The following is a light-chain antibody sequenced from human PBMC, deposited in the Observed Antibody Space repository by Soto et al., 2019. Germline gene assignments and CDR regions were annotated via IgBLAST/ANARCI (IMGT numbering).Light chain of an antibody. CDR2: DAS. CDR3: QHYNSYSEA. CDR1: QSISSW. V-gene: IGKV1-5*01. Sequence: DIPMTQSPSTLSASVGDRVTITCRASQSISSWLAWYQQKPGKAPKLLIYDASSLESGVPSRFSGSGSGTDFTLTISSLQPEDFATYYCQHYNSYSEAFGQGTKVYIK. J-gene: IGKJ1*01.